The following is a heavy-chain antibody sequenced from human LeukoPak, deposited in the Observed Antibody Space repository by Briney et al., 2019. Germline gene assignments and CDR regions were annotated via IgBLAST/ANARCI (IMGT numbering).Heavy chain of an antibody. CDR1: GGSISSYY. V-gene: IGHV4-59*01. Sequence: SETLSLTCTVSGGSISSYYWSWIRQPPGKGLEWLGYIYYSGRTNYNPSLKSRVTISADTSKNQFSLKLTSVTAADTAVYYCARAADIVVHGWFDPWGQGIMVTVSS. CDR2: IYYSGRT. J-gene: IGHJ5*02. CDR3: ARAADIVVHGWFDP. D-gene: IGHD2-15*01.